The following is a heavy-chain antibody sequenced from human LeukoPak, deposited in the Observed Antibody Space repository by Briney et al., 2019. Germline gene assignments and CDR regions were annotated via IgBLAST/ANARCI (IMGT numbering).Heavy chain of an antibody. CDR3: ATRNFGDYGAFDI. CDR2: LHPEDGEA. Sequence: AGVKVSCKVSGYTLSDLAMHWVRPAPGKGREWMGGLHPEDGEAIYAQPLQGRVTMTEDTSTDTASMELSTLSSDDTAVYYCATRNFGDYGAFDIWGQGTLVTVSS. CDR1: GYTLSDLA. V-gene: IGHV1-24*01. D-gene: IGHD4-17*01. J-gene: IGHJ3*02.